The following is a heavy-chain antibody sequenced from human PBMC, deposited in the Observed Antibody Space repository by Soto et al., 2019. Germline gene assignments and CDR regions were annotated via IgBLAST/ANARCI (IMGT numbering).Heavy chain of an antibody. V-gene: IGHV1-69*08. Sequence: QVQLVQSGAEVKKPGSSVKVSCKASGGTFSSYTISWVRQAPGQGLEWMGRIIPILGRANYVQKFQGRVXSTXNKSTRRGYMRRRSQRLGEKAVYYGARGGVNGPWHWGQGTLVTVSS. D-gene: IGHD2-8*01. CDR2: IIPILGRA. J-gene: IGHJ4*02. CDR3: ARGGVNGPWH. CDR1: GGTFSSYT.